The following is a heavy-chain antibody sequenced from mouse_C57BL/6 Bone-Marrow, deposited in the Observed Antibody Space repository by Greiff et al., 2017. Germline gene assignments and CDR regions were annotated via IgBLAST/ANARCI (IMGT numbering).Heavy chain of an antibody. CDR1: GYTFTDYE. D-gene: IGHD1-1*01. CDR3: TRSVLFDY. J-gene: IGHJ2*01. V-gene: IGHV1-15*01. CDR2: IDPETGGT. Sequence: QVQLKESGAELVRPGASVTLSCKASGYTFTDYEMHWVKQTPVHGLEWIGAIDPETGGTAYNQKFKGKAILTADKSSSTAYMELRSLTAEDSAVYYCTRSVLFDYWGQGTTLTVSS.